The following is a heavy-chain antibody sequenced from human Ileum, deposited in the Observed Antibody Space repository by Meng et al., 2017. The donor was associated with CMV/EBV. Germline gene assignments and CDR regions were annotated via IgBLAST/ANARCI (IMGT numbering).Heavy chain of an antibody. CDR2: ISSHGYTI. D-gene: IGHD6-19*01. J-gene: IGHJ4*02. CDR3: ARDSWSSGWYTNF. CDR1: GFTFSDYY. Sequence: GGSLRLSCAVSGFTFSDYYMSWIRQSSGKGLEWVASISSHGYTIKYADSVKGRFMISRDDAKSSLSLQMSSLRDEDTAVYYCARDSWSSGWYTNFWGQGTLVTVSS. V-gene: IGHV3-11*01.